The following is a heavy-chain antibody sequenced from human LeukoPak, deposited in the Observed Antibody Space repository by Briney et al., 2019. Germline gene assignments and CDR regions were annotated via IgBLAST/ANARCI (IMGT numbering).Heavy chain of an antibody. CDR1: GYTFTDYY. J-gene: IGHJ4*02. CDR2: INPKSGDT. V-gene: IGHV1-2*02. CDR3: ARDYYGSGSFSGH. Sequence: ASVKVSCKASGYTFTDYYMHWVRQAPGLGLEWMGWINPKSGDTNYAQKFQGRVTMTRDTSISTAYMELSRLTSDDTAVYYCARDYYGSGSFSGHWGQGTLVTVSS. D-gene: IGHD3-10*01.